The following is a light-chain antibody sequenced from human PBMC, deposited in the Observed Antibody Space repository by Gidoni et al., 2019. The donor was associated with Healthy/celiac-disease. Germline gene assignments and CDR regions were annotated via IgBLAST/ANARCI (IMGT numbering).Light chain of an antibody. CDR3: SSYTSSSTPYVV. CDR1: SSDVGSYNY. J-gene: IGLJ2*01. Sequence: QSALTPPASVSGSPGQSITISCTGASSDVGSYNYVSWYQQHPGKAPKLMIYDVSNRPSGFSNRFSGSKSGNTASLTISGLQAEDEADYYCSSYTSSSTPYVVFGGGTKLTV. CDR2: DVS. V-gene: IGLV2-14*01.